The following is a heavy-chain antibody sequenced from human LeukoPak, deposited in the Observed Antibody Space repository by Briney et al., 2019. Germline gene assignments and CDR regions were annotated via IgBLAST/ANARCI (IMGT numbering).Heavy chain of an antibody. J-gene: IGHJ4*02. Sequence: GGSPRLSCAASGFTFSSYAMHWVRQAPGKGLEWVAVISYDGSNKYYADSVKGRFTISRDNSKNTLYLQMNSLRAEDTAVYYCARERAEYYDILSAWEYWGQGTLVTVSS. CDR2: ISYDGSNK. CDR1: GFTFSSYA. CDR3: ARERAEYYDILSAWEY. V-gene: IGHV3-30-3*01. D-gene: IGHD3-9*01.